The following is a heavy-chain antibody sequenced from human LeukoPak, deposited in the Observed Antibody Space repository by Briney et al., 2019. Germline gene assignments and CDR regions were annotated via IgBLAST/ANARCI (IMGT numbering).Heavy chain of an antibody. CDR3: ARGLGGFDY. J-gene: IGHJ4*02. Sequence: SETLSLTCAVYGGSFSGYYWSWIRQPPGKGLEWIGEINHSGSTNYNPSLKSRVTISVDTSKNQFSLKPSSVTAADTAVYYCARGLGGFDYWGQGTLVTVSS. V-gene: IGHV4-34*01. D-gene: IGHD3-10*01. CDR1: GGSFSGYY. CDR2: INHSGST.